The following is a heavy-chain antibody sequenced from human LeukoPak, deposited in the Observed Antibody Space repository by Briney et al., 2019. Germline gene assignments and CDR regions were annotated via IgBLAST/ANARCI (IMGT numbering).Heavy chain of an antibody. V-gene: IGHV1-69*04. CDR1: GGTFSSYA. J-gene: IGHJ4*02. Sequence: GASVKVSCKASGGTFSSYAISWVRQAPGQGLEWMGRIIPILGIANYAQKFQGRVTITADKSTSTAYMELSSLRSEDTAVYYCASGYVTVSTALFDYWGQGTLVTVSS. D-gene: IGHD5-12*01. CDR2: IIPILGIA. CDR3: ASGYVTVSTALFDY.